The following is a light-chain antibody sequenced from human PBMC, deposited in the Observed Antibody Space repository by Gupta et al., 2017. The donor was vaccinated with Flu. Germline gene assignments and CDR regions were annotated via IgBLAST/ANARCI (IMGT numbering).Light chain of an antibody. CDR1: QNVRNN. V-gene: IGKV3-15*01. Sequence: EIVMTQSPATLSVSPRERATPSCRASQNVRNNFLAWYQQKPGQAPRLLMHGVSTRATGIPARFSGSGSGTEFTLTISSLESEDFAVYYCQHYSNWPLTFGEGTKVVIK. CDR2: GVS. J-gene: IGKJ4*01. CDR3: QHYSNWPLT.